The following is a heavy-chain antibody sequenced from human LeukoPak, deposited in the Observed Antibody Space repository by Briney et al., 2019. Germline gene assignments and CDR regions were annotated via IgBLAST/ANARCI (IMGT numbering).Heavy chain of an antibody. CDR2: ISSTSSTI. J-gene: IGHJ6*02. CDR1: GSSFSSAS. V-gene: IGHV3-48*04. Sequence: PGGSLRLSCAVSGSSFSSASMNWVRQAPAKGLEWLSYISSTSSTIYYADSVRGRFTISRDNAKNSLYLQMNSLRAEDTAVYYCAVSGRGGFYYYGMDVWGQGTTVTVSS. D-gene: IGHD1-26*01. CDR3: AVSGRGGFYYYGMDV.